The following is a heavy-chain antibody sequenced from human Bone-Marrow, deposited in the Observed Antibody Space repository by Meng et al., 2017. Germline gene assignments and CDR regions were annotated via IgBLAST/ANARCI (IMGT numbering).Heavy chain of an antibody. CDR1: GGTFSSYA. CDR3: ARAAVADLNWYFDL. Sequence: HVQRVQSRAEVKTPGSSVKVSCKASGGTFSSYAISWVRQAPGQGLEWMGGIIPIFGTANYAQKFQGRVTITTDESTSTAYMELSSLRSEDTAVYYCARAAVADLNWYFDLWGRGTLVTVSS. CDR2: IIPIFGTA. V-gene: IGHV1-69*05. J-gene: IGHJ2*01. D-gene: IGHD6-19*01.